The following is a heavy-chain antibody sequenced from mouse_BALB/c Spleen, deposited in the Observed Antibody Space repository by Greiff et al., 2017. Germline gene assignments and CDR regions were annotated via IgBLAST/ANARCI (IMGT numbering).Heavy chain of an antibody. J-gene: IGHJ4*01. CDR3: ARAYRYDDAMDY. V-gene: IGHV5-9-1*01. CDR1: GFTFSSYA. Sequence: DVMLVESGGGLVKPGGSLKLSCAASGFTFSSYAMSWVRQTPEKRLEWVATISSGGSYTYYPDSVKGRFTISRDNAKNTLYLQMSSLRSEDTAMYYCARAYRYDDAMDYWGQGTSVTVSS. CDR2: ISSGGSYT. D-gene: IGHD2-14*01.